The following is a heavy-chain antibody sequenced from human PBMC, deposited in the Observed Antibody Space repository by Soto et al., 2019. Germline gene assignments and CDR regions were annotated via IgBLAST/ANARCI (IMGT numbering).Heavy chain of an antibody. CDR2: TYYRSKWYN. CDR1: GDSVSSNSAA. J-gene: IGHJ3*02. V-gene: IGHV6-1*01. CDR3: ERDPPRGNAFDI. Sequence: SQTLSLTCAISGDSVSSNSAAWNWIRQSPSRGLEWLGRTYYRSKWYNDYAVSVKSRITINPDTSKNQFSLQLNSVTPEDPAVYSWERDPPRGNAFDIWGQGTMVTVSS.